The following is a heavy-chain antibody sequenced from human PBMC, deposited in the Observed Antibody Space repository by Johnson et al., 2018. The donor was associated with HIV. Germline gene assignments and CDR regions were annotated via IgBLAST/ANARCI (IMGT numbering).Heavy chain of an antibody. D-gene: IGHD3-10*01. Sequence: VQRGEEGGGGGKRGGARRRAGAASGFTFSSYAMSWVRQAPGKGLEWVSAISGSGGSTYYADSVKGRFTISRDNSKNTLYLQMNSLRAEDTAVYYCAKDRDYYDAFDIWGQGTMVPVSS. CDR2: ISGSGGST. CDR1: GFTFSSYA. J-gene: IGHJ3*02. V-gene: IGHV3-23*04. CDR3: AKDRDYYDAFDI.